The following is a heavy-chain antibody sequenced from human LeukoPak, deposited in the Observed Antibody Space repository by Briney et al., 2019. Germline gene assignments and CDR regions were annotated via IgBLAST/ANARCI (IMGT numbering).Heavy chain of an antibody. D-gene: IGHD5-18*01. CDR2: ISSSSSYI. V-gene: IGHV3-21*01. Sequence: GGSLRLSCAASGFTFSSYSMNWVRQAPGKGLEWVSSISSSSSYIYYADSVKGRFTISRDNAKNSLYLQMNSLRAEDTAVYYCARDRDSYGYGFDYWRQGTLVTVSS. CDR1: GFTFSSYS. CDR3: ARDRDSYGYGFDY. J-gene: IGHJ4*02.